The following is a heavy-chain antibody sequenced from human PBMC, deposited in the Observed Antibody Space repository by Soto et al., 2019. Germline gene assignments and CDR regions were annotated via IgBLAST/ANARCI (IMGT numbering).Heavy chain of an antibody. CDR2: ISGSGSST. CDR1: WVTFRNLA. J-gene: IGHJ4*02. CDR3: VRDYYYGSASFHASGFDS. Sequence: TASWVTFRNLAMRWVGQATGKRLEWVAAISGSGSSTYYADSVKGRFTFSRDNSKNTMFLQMNSLRAEDTAVYYCVRDYYYGSASFHASGFDSWGQGTQVTLSS. D-gene: IGHD3-10*01. V-gene: IGHV3-23*01.